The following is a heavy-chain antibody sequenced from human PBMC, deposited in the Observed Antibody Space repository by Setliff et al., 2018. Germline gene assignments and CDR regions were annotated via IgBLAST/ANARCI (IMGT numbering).Heavy chain of an antibody. V-gene: IGHV3-7*03. J-gene: IGHJ5*02. CDR3: ARDRGGATTRDL. Sequence: PGGSLRLSCAASGFTFSHFWMGWVRQAPGKGLERVANIKPDGTEEYYVDSVKGRFTISRDNAKNSLYLQMNTLRAEDTAVYYCARDRGGATTRDLWGQGTLVTVSS. CDR1: GFTFSHFW. CDR2: IKPDGTEE. D-gene: IGHD1-26*01.